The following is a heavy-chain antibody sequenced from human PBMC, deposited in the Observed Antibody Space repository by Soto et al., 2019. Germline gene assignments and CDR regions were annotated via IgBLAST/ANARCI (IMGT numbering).Heavy chain of an antibody. CDR3: ARDSSGWYYY. CDR1: GYTFTSYG. CDR2: IXAYNGNT. D-gene: IGHD6-19*01. Sequence: VSCKASGYTFTSYGISWVRQAPGQGLEWXGWIXAYNGNTNXXXKLQGRVTMTTDTSTSTAYMELRSLRSDDTAVYYCARDSSGWYYYWGQGTLVTVSS. J-gene: IGHJ4*02. V-gene: IGHV1-18*01.